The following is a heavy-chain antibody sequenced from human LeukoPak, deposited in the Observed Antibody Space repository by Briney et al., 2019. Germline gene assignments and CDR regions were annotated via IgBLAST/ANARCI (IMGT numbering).Heavy chain of an antibody. J-gene: IGHJ4*02. CDR1: GFTFNNAW. CDR3: TTVGLSSGWLGFDY. V-gene: IGHV3-15*01. D-gene: IGHD6-19*01. CDR2: VKSKTDGGTI. Sequence: GGSLRLSCAASGFTFNNAWMRWVRQAPGKGLEWVGRVKSKTDGGTIDYAAPVKGRFTISRDDPENTLYLQMNSLKSEDTAVYYCTTVGLSSGWLGFDYWGQGTLVTVSS.